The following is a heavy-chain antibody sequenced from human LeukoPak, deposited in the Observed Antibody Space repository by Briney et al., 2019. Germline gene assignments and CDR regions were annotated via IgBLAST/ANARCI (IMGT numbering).Heavy chain of an antibody. V-gene: IGHV3-11*04. CDR2: ISSSGSTI. D-gene: IGHD6-6*01. CDR1: GFTFSDYY. CDR3: ARAGGWGYSSSSGYYFDY. Sequence: PGGSLRLSCAASGFTFSDYYMSWIRQAPGKGLEWVSYISSSGSTIYYADSVKGRFTISRDNAKNSLYLQMNSLRAEDTAVYYCARAGGWGYSSSSGYYFDYWGQGTLVTVSS. J-gene: IGHJ4*02.